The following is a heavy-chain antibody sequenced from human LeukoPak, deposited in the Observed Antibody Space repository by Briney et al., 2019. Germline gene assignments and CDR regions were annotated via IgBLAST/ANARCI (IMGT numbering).Heavy chain of an antibody. D-gene: IGHD1-14*01. J-gene: IGHJ5*02. V-gene: IGHV4-59*01. CDR2: IYYSGST. CDR1: GGSISSYY. Sequence: PSETLSLTCTVSGGSISSYYWSWIRQPPGKGLEWIGYIYYSGSTNYNPSLKSRVTISVDTSKNQFSLKLSSVTAADTAVYYCARGDHDHGTLYWFDPWGQGTLVTVSS. CDR3: ARGDHDHGTLYWFDP.